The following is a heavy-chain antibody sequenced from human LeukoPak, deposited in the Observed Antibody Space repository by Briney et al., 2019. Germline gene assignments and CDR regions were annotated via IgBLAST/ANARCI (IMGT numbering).Heavy chain of an antibody. D-gene: IGHD1-26*01. Sequence: PGGSLRLSCAASGFTFSSYGMHWVRQAPGKGLEWVAVISYDGSNKYYADSVKGRFTISRDNSKNTLYLQMNSLRAEDTAAYYCARTIVGDNLDAFDIWGQGTVVTVSS. V-gene: IGHV3-30*03. CDR1: GFTFSSYG. J-gene: IGHJ3*02. CDR2: ISYDGSNK. CDR3: ARTIVGDNLDAFDI.